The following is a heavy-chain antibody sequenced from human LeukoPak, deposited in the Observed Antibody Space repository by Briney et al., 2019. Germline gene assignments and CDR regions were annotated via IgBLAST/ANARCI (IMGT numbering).Heavy chain of an antibody. CDR1: GYTFTSYY. J-gene: IGHJ3*02. CDR3: ARGQGVAAPGDAFDI. V-gene: IGHV1-46*01. Sequence: ASVKVSCKASGYTFTSYYMHWVRQAPGQGLEWMGIINPSGGSTSYAQKFQGRVTMTRDTSTSTVYMELSSLRSEDTAVYYCARGQGVAAPGDAFDIWGQGTMVTVSS. CDR2: INPSGGST. D-gene: IGHD2-15*01.